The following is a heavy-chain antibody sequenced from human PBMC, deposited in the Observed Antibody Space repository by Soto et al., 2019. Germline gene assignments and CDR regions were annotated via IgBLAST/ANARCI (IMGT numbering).Heavy chain of an antibody. Sequence: EVQLVESGGALVQRGGSLTLSCAASGFRFSIYSMNWVRQAPGQGLEWSAYITSDTKTIKYAESVKGRFTISRDNAKNAVDLQMDNLSDEDTAVYYCARSVEGHFDYWGQGTVVTVSS. CDR3: ARSVEGHFDY. CDR1: GFRFSIYS. D-gene: IGHD6-19*01. CDR2: ITSDTKTI. J-gene: IGHJ4*02. V-gene: IGHV3-48*02.